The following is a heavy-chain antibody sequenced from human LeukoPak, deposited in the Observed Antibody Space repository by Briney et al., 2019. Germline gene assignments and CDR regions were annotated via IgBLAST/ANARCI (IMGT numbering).Heavy chain of an antibody. CDR2: ISYDGCNK. V-gene: IGHV3-30-3*01. J-gene: IGHJ5*02. CDR3: ARVTTKFDP. CDR1: GFTFSSYA. Sequence: GRSLRLSCAASGFTFSSYAMHWVRQAPGKGLEWVAVISYDGCNKYYADSVKGRFTISRDNAKNSLYLQMNSLRAEDTAVYYCARVTTKFDPWGQGTLVTVSS. D-gene: IGHD1-1*01.